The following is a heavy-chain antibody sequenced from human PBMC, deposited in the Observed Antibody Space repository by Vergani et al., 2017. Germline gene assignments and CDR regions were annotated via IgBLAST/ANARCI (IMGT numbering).Heavy chain of an antibody. CDR2: INPNSGGT. V-gene: IGHV1-2*02. D-gene: IGHD3-16*02. Sequence: QVQLVQSGAEVKKPGASVKVSCKASGYTFTGYYMHWVRQAPGQGLEWMGWINPNSGGTNYAQKFQGRVTMTRDTSISTAYMELSRLRSDDTAVYYCAGGPGDDYVWGSYRYTDGGGVDYWGQGTLVTVSS. J-gene: IGHJ4*02. CDR1: GYTFTGYY. CDR3: AGGPGDDYVWGSYRYTDGGGVDY.